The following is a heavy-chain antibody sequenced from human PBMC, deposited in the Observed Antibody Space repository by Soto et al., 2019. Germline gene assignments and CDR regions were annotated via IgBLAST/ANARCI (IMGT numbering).Heavy chain of an antibody. D-gene: IGHD3-3*01. CDR1: GFTFSSYA. CDR2: ISGSGGSK. V-gene: IGHV3-23*01. Sequence: EVQLLESGGGLVQPGGSLRLSCAASGFTFSSYAMSWVRQAPGKGLEWVSAISGSGGSKYYADSEKGRFTIYRDNSKNTVYLQVNSLRAEDTVVYFCTERFNSAGFDYWGQGTLVTGFS. CDR3: TERFNSAGFDY. J-gene: IGHJ4*01.